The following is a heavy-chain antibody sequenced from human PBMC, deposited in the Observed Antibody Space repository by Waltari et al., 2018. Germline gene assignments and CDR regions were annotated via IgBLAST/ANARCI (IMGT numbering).Heavy chain of an antibody. CDR3: ARVKQGGPVGAFDI. D-gene: IGHD2-15*01. CDR2: INPNSGGT. Sequence: QVQLVQSGAEVKKPGASVKVSCKASGYTFTGYYMHWVRQAPGQGLEWMGWINPNSGGTNYVQKFQGRVTMTRDTSISTAYMELSRLRSDDTAVYYCARVKQGGPVGAFDIWGQGTMVTVSS. J-gene: IGHJ3*02. V-gene: IGHV1-2*02. CDR1: GYTFTGYY.